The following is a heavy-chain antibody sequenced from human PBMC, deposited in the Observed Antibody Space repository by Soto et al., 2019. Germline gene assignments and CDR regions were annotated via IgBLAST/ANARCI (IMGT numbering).Heavy chain of an antibody. CDR3: ARDPRLSSSRGSTRHDWFDP. D-gene: IGHD6-6*01. CDR1: GYTFTSYG. J-gene: IGHJ5*02. V-gene: IGHV1-18*01. Sequence: QVQLVQSGAEVKKPGASVKVSCKASGYTFTSYGISWVRQAPGQGLEWMGWISAYNGNTNYAQKLQGRVTMTTDTSTSTAYMELRGLRSDDTAVYYCARDPRLSSSRGSTRHDWFDPWGQGTLVTVSS. CDR2: ISAYNGNT.